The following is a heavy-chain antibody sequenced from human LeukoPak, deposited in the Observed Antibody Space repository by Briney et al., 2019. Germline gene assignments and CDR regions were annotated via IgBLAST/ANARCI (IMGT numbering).Heavy chain of an antibody. D-gene: IGHD1-26*01. Sequence: GGSLRLSCAASGFTFSRYWMHWVRQAPGKGLVRVSRINNDGRSTIYADSVKGRFTISRDDAKSTLYLQMNSLRAEDTAVYYCTRGGSPPEALGDAFDMWGQGTMVTVSS. J-gene: IGHJ3*02. V-gene: IGHV3-74*01. CDR2: INNDGRST. CDR3: TRGGSPPEALGDAFDM. CDR1: GFTFSRYW.